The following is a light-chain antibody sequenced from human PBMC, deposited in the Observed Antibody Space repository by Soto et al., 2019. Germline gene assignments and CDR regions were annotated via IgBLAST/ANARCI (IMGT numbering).Light chain of an antibody. CDR2: NVS. Sequence: QSALTQPASVSGSPGQSITISCTGTYSDVGAFNFVTWYQQHPGKAPKLIICNVSERPSGVSNRFSGSKSGNTASLTIAGLQAEDEADYYCNSYTTSRTYVFGTGTKVTVL. CDR1: YSDVGAFNF. V-gene: IGLV2-14*01. CDR3: NSYTTSRTYV. J-gene: IGLJ1*01.